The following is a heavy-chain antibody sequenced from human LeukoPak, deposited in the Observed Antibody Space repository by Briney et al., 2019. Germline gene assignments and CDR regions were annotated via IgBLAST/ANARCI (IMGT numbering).Heavy chain of an antibody. V-gene: IGHV3-21*01. CDR3: AKRKYSDSDLRAFDI. Sequence: PGGSLRLSCAASGFTFTNYHMDWVRQAPGKGLEWVSFLSRSSDYVSYADSVKGRFTISRYNAKNSLFLQMNSLRAEDTAIYYCAKRKYSDSDLRAFDIWGQGTMVTVSS. CDR1: GFTFTNYH. D-gene: IGHD5-12*01. CDR2: LSRSSDYV. J-gene: IGHJ3*02.